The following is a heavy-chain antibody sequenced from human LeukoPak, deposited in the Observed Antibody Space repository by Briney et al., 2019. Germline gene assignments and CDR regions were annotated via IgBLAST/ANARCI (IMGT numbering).Heavy chain of an antibody. Sequence: GRSLRLSCAASGFTFSSYGMHWVRQAPGKGLEWVAVIWYDGSNKYYADSVKGRFTISRDNAKNSLYLQMNSLRAEDTAVYYCARVGYSYGPLDYWGQGTLVTVSS. V-gene: IGHV3-33*01. CDR2: IWYDGSNK. CDR3: ARVGYSYGPLDY. CDR1: GFTFSSYG. D-gene: IGHD5-18*01. J-gene: IGHJ4*02.